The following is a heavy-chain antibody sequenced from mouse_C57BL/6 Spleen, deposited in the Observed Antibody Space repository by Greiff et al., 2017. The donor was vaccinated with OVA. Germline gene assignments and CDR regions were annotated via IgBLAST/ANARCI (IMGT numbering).Heavy chain of an antibody. D-gene: IGHD2-3*01. CDR3: ARGDGYYVDAMDY. Sequence: QVQLKEPGTELVKPGASVKLSCKASGYTFTSYWMHWVKQRPGQGLEWIGNINPSNGGTNYNEKFKSKATLTVDKSSSTAYMQLSSLTSEDSAVYYCARGDGYYVDAMDYWGQGTSVTVSS. J-gene: IGHJ4*01. CDR1: GYTFTSYW. V-gene: IGHV1-53*01. CDR2: INPSNGGT.